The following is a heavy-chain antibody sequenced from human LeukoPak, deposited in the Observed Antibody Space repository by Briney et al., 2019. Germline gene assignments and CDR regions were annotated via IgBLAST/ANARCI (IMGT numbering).Heavy chain of an antibody. CDR2: IYYTGGT. J-gene: IGHJ3*02. CDR1: GDSITSGSCY. V-gene: IGHV4-31*03. CDR3: ARAPGAFDI. Sequence: SQTLSITCTVSGDSITSGSCYWAWIRQHPGKGLEWIGYIYYTGGTHYNPSLKSRLTISVDTSENHFSLKLSSVTAADTAIYFCARAPGAFDIWGQGTMVTVSS.